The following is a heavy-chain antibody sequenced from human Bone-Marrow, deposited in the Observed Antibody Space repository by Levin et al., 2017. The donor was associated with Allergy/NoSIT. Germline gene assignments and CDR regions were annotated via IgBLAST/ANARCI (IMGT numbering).Heavy chain of an antibody. CDR1: GYTFTSYY. CDR3: ARDSSLYYDILTGYYATPHYDYGMDV. J-gene: IGHJ6*02. Sequence: GASVKVSCKASGYTFTSYYMHWVRQAPGQGLEWMGIINPSGGSTSYAQKFQGRVTMTRDTSTSTVYMELSSLRSEDTAVYYCARDSSLYYDILTGYYATPHYDYGMDVWGQGTTVTVSS. V-gene: IGHV1-46*01. CDR2: INPSGGST. D-gene: IGHD3-9*01.